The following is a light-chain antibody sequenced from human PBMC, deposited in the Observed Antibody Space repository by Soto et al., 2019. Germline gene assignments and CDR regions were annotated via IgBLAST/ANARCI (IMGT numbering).Light chain of an antibody. CDR3: SSYTSSSTLVV. CDR1: SSDVGGYNY. J-gene: IGLJ2*01. CDR2: DVS. V-gene: IGLV2-14*01. Sequence: QSALTQPASVSGSPGQSITISCTGTSSDVGGYNYVSWYQQHPGKVPKLMIYDVSHRPSGVSNRFSGSKSGNTASLTISGLQAEDEADYYCSSYTSSSTLVVFGGGTQLTVL.